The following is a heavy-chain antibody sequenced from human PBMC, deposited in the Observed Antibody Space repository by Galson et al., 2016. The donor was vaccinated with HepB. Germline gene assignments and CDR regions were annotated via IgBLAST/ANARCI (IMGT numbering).Heavy chain of an antibody. CDR2: IYSSGST. V-gene: IGHV4-61*02. CDR1: GGSISSGDYY. D-gene: IGHD5-24*01. CDR3: ARDQDGYNPYFYYYYVDV. J-gene: IGHJ6*03. Sequence: SLTCTVSGGSISSGDYYWSWIRHPAGKGLEWIGRIYSSGSTHYNPSLKSRVTISVEPSKNQFSLKLNSVTAADTAVYYCARDQDGYNPYFYYYYVDVWGQGTLVTVSS.